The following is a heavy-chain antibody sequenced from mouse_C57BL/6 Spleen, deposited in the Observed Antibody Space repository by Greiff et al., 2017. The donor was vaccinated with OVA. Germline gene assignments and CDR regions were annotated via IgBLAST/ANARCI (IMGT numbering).Heavy chain of an antibody. Sequence: VKVVESGPGLVAPSQSLSITCTVSGFSLTSYGVDWVRQSPGKGLEWLGVIWGVGSTNYNSALKSRLSISKDNSKSQVFLKMNSLQTDDTAMYYCASGDGYLAYWGQGTLVTVSA. V-gene: IGHV2-6*01. CDR2: IWGVGST. J-gene: IGHJ3*01. CDR3: ASGDGYLAY. CDR1: GFSLTSYG. D-gene: IGHD2-3*01.